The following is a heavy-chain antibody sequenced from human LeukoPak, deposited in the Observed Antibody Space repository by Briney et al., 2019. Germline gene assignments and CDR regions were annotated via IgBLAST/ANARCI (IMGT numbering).Heavy chain of an antibody. Sequence: ASVKVSCKASGYTFTGYYMHWVRQAPGQGLEWMGWINPNSGGTNYAQKFQGRVTMTRDTSISTAYMELSRLRSEDTAVYYCATVIYGSGSYYNREYFDYWGQGTLVTVSS. CDR3: ATVIYGSGSYYNREYFDY. CDR2: INPNSGGT. J-gene: IGHJ4*02. D-gene: IGHD3-10*01. CDR1: GYTFTGYY. V-gene: IGHV1-2*02.